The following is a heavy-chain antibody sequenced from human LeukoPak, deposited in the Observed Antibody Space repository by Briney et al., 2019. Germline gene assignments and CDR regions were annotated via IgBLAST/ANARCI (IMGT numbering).Heavy chain of an antibody. J-gene: IGHJ4*02. CDR2: FNPENGNT. CDR3: AREHSSSWDQFDY. V-gene: IGHV1-18*01. D-gene: IGHD6-13*01. Sequence: ASVKVSCKASGYSFVGYGITWVRQAPGQGLEWMGWFNPENGNTNYAQKVQGRVTMTADTSTSTSYMELRSLRSDDTAVYYCAREHSSSWDQFDYWGQGILVTVSS. CDR1: GYSFVGYG.